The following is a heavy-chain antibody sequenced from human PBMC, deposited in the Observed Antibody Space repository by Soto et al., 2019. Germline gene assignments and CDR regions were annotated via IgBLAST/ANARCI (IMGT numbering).Heavy chain of an antibody. CDR1: RFTFNNYA. J-gene: IGHJ3*02. CDR3: ARAEKTATAGTAFDI. Sequence: LRLSCAASRFTFNNYAMHWVRQAPGKGLEWVAVISYDGINKYYADPVKGRFTISRDNSKNTVYLQMNSLRGDDTAVYYCARAEKTATAGTAFDIWGQGTMVTVSS. D-gene: IGHD6-13*01. CDR2: ISYDGINK. V-gene: IGHV3-30-3*01.